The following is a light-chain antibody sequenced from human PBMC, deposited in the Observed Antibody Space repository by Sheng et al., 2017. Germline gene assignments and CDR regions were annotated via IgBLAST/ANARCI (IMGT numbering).Light chain of an antibody. J-gene: IGKJ4*01. CDR2: AAS. CDR3: QLSSSPFT. CDR1: QSITTY. V-gene: IGKV1-39*01. Sequence: QMTQSPSSLSASVGDRVTITCRASQSITTYLNWYHQKPGKAPKLLIYAASSLQSGVPSRFSGSGSGTDFTLTISSLQPEDFATYYCQLSSSPFTFGGGTKVEIK.